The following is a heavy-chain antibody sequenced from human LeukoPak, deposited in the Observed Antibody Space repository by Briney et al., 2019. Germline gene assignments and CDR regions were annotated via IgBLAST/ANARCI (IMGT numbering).Heavy chain of an antibody. Sequence: SETLSLTCTVSGGSISSSSYYRGWIRQPPGKGLEWIGSIYYSGSTYYNPSLKSRVTISVDTSKNQFSLKLSSVTAADTAVYYCARPYCSGGSCYGGWFDPWGQGTLVTVSS. CDR1: GGSISSSSYY. CDR3: ARPYCSGGSCYGGWFDP. D-gene: IGHD2-15*01. V-gene: IGHV4-39*01. CDR2: IYYSGST. J-gene: IGHJ5*02.